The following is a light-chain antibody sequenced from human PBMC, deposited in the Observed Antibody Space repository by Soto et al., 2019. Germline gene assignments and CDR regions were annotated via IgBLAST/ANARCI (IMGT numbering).Light chain of an antibody. CDR1: QSISAY. V-gene: IGKV1-39*01. CDR3: PQTFSSPYT. CDR2: APS. J-gene: IGKJ2*01. Sequence: DIQMTQSPSSLSASVGDRITITCRASQSISAYLNWYQHKPGKAPKLLIFAPSTLQTGVPSRFSGSRSVTHFTLTSSGLKPEDCATYYCPQTFSSPYTFAQGTKLEI.